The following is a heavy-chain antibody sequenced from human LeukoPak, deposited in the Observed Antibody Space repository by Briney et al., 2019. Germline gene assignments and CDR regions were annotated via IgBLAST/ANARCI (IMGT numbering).Heavy chain of an antibody. D-gene: IGHD5-24*01. V-gene: IGHV4-39*01. CDR2: IYYSGST. CDR1: GGSISSSSYY. CDR3: ARHGEMATPPFEDLINWFDP. Sequence: SETLSLTCTVSGGSISSSSYYWGWIRQPPGKGLEWIGSIYYSGSTYYNPSLKSRVTISVDTSKNQFSLKLSSVTAADTAVYYCARHGEMATPPFEDLINWFDPWGQGTLVTVSS. J-gene: IGHJ5*02.